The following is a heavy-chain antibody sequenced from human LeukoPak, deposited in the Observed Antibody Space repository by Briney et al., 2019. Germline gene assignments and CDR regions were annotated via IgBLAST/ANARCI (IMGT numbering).Heavy chain of an antibody. CDR1: GGTFSSYA. CDR3: ARNGYNDKAFDI. V-gene: IGHV1-8*02. J-gene: IGHJ3*02. CDR2: MNPNSGNT. D-gene: IGHD3-16*01. Sequence: ASVKVSCKASGGTFSSYAISWVRQATGQGPEWMGWMNPNSGNTGYAQKFQGRVTMTRDTSLRTAYMELTSLRDEDTAMYYCARNGYNDKAFDIWGQGTMVTVSS.